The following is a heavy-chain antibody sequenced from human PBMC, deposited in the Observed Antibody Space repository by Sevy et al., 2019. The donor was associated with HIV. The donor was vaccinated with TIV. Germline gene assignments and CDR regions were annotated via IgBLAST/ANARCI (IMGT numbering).Heavy chain of an antibody. V-gene: IGHV4-59*01. CDR1: GGSFSTYS. CDR2: IYDSGHT. D-gene: IGHD4-17*01. Sequence: SETLSLTCTVSGGSFSTYSWNWIRQSPGKGLEWIGYIYDSGHTNYNPSLKSRVTISVDTSRNQFSLKLNSVTAADTAVYYCAREKGTVTILSAFDIWGQGTRVTVSS. J-gene: IGHJ3*02. CDR3: AREKGTVTILSAFDI.